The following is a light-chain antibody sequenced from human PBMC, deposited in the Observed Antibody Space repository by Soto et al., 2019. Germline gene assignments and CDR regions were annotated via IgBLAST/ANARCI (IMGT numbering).Light chain of an antibody. CDR1: QSVLYSSSSKNC. CDR3: HCQDYGGSSVYT. J-gene: IGKJ2*01. V-gene: IGKV4-1*01. Sequence: DIVMTQSPDSLPVSLGERATINCKSSQSVLYSSSSKNCLVWYQQKPGQPPRLLIYGTFNRATGIPDRFSGSGSGTDFTLTISRLEPEDFAVYYCHCQDYGGSSVYTFGQGTKLEIK. CDR2: GTF.